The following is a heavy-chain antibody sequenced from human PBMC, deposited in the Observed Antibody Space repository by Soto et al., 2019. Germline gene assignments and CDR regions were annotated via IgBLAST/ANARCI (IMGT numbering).Heavy chain of an antibody. J-gene: IGHJ3*02. V-gene: IGHV4-30-2*01. Sequence: QMHLQESGSGLVKPSQTLSLTCAVSGGSLSSSAYSWSWIRQPPGKGPEWIGFIYQSGSTYYNPSLKSRVTMSLDRPKNQFSLKLSSVTAADTAVYYCARELLFYDSDGFSWDDAFDIWGQGTMVTVSS. D-gene: IGHD3-22*01. CDR2: IYQSGST. CDR1: GGSLSSSAYS. CDR3: ARELLFYDSDGFSWDDAFDI.